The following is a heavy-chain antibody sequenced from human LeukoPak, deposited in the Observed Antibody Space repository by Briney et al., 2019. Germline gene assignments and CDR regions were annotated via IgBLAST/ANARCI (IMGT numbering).Heavy chain of an antibody. CDR1: GGSISSGDYY. D-gene: IGHD2-2*01. V-gene: IGHV4-30-4*01. CDR2: IYYSGST. Sequence: SETLSLTCTVSGGSISSGDYYWSWIRQPPGKGLEWIGYIYYSGSTYYNPSLKSRVTISVDTSKNQFSLKLSSVTAADTAVYYCARTQLLDAFDIWGQGTMVTVSS. CDR3: ARTQLLDAFDI. J-gene: IGHJ3*02.